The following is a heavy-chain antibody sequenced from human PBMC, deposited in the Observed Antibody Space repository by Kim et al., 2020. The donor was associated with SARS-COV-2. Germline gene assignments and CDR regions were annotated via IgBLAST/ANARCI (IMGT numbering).Heavy chain of an antibody. V-gene: IGHV4-4*02. CDR3: ARGVNSAWNLRAWFDP. CDR2: IDHSGST. D-gene: IGHD6-19*01. Sequence: SETLSLTCAVSGGSISSSSWWSWVRQFPGKGLEWIGEIDHSGSTNYNASLKSRVTISVDKSKNQFSLKLRSVTAADTAVYYCARGVNSAWNLRAWFDPWGQGTLVTVSS. J-gene: IGHJ5*02. CDR1: GGSISSSSW.